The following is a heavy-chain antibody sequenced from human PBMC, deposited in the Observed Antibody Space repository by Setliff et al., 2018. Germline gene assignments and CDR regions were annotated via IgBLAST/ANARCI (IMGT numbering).Heavy chain of an antibody. V-gene: IGHV3-23*01. CDR1: GFTFSSYA. CDR2: ISVSGSST. D-gene: IGHD5-18*01. Sequence: PGGSLRLSCSASGFTFSSYAMTWVRQAPGKGLEWVSTISVSGSSTYYADSVKGRFTMSRDISKNTVYLHMTSLRAEDTAMYYCAKRGDTRTFDYWGQGTLVTVSS. J-gene: IGHJ4*02. CDR3: AKRGDTRTFDY.